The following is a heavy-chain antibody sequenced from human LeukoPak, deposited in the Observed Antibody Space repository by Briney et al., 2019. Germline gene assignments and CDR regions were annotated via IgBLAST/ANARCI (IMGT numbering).Heavy chain of an antibody. CDR3: ATSPSGLWLR. CDR2: ISSSSSTI. CDR1: GFTFSSYS. Sequence: PGGSLRLSCAASGFTFSSYSMNWVRQAPGKGLEWVSYISSSSSTIYYADSVKGRFTISRDNAKNSLYLQMNSLRAEDTAVYYCATSPSGLWLRWGQGTLVTVSS. D-gene: IGHD5-18*01. V-gene: IGHV3-48*04. J-gene: IGHJ4*02.